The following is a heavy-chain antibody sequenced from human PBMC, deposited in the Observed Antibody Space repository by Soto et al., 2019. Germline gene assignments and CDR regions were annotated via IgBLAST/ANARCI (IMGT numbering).Heavy chain of an antibody. J-gene: IGHJ4*02. CDR3: AKDFAPYTVTAPDY. D-gene: IGHD4-17*01. CDR1: GFTFSSYG. V-gene: IGHV3-30*18. CDR2: ISYDGSNK. Sequence: GGSLRLSCAASGFTFSSYGMHWVRQAPGKGLEWVAVISYDGSNKYYADSVKGRFTISRDNSKNTLYLQMNSLRAEDTAVYYCAKDFAPYTVTAPDYWGQGTLVTVSS.